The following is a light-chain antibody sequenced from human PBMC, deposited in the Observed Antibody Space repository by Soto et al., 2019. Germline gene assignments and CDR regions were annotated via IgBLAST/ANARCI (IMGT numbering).Light chain of an antibody. V-gene: IGLV2-8*01. Sequence: QSALTQPPSASGSPRQSVTISCTGTSSDVGGYNHVSWYQQYPGRAPNLMIYDVTVRPSGVPDRFSGSKSGNTASLTVSGLQAEDEAVYYCASYVGNGDYVFGTGTKLTVL. J-gene: IGLJ1*01. CDR1: SSDVGGYNH. CDR2: DVT. CDR3: ASYVGNGDYV.